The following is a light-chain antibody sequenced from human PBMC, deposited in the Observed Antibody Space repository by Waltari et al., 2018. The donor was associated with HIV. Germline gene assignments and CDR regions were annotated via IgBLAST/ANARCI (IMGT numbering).Light chain of an antibody. Sequence: EIQMAQSPSSVTGSAGDRVTITCRTSQSIGSSLAWYQIQPGKAPKLLIFSGSRLESGVPPRFVGSGSGTDFALTISSLQTEDSATYYCQQADSFPHTFGGGTKVE. CDR1: QSIGSS. CDR2: SGS. V-gene: IGKV1-12*01. CDR3: QQADSFPHT. J-gene: IGKJ4*01.